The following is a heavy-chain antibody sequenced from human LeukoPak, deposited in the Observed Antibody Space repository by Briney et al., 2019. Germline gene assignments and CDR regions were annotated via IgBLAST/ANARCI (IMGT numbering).Heavy chain of an antibody. Sequence: SVKVSCKASGGTFSSYAISWVRQAPGQGLEWMGGIIPIFGTANYAQKFQGRVTITTDESTGTAYMELSSLRSEDTAVYYCAREAYCSSTSCYTEGADYWGQGTLVTVSS. V-gene: IGHV1-69*05. CDR1: GGTFSSYA. J-gene: IGHJ4*02. D-gene: IGHD2-2*02. CDR2: IIPIFGTA. CDR3: AREAYCSSTSCYTEGADY.